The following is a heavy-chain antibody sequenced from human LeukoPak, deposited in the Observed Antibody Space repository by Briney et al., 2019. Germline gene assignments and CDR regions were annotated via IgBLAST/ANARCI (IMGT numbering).Heavy chain of an antibody. D-gene: IGHD3-9*01. CDR2: ISSSSSYT. J-gene: IGHJ4*02. V-gene: IGHV3-11*05. CDR3: ARARILRYFDWLPYFDY. CDR1: GFTFSDYY. Sequence: GGSLRLSCAASGFTFSDYYMSWIRQAPGKGLEWVSYISSSSSYTNYADSVKGRFTISRDNAKNSLYLQMNSLTAEDTAVYYCARARILRYFDWLPYFDYWGQGTLVTVSS.